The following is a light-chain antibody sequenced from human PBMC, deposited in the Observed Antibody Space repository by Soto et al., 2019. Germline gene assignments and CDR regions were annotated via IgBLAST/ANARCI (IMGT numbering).Light chain of an antibody. J-gene: IGLJ2*01. CDR1: KLGDKY. V-gene: IGLV3-1*01. CDR3: QAWDSSTVV. CDR2: QDR. Sequence: SYELTQPPSVSVSPGQTASITCSGDKLGDKYVCWYQQRPGQSPVLVIYQDRKRPSGIPERFSGSNSGNIATLTISGTQAMDEADYYCQAWDSSTVVFAGGTKLTVL.